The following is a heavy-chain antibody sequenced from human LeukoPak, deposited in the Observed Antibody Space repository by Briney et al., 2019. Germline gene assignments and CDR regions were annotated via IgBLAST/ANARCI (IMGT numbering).Heavy chain of an antibody. J-gene: IGHJ6*03. CDR1: GFTFSSYA. CDR2: ISGSGGST. CDR3: AKEGQQQITYYYYYMDV. V-gene: IGHV3-23*01. Sequence: LPGGSLRLSCAASGFTFSSYAMSWVRQVPGKGLEWVSAISGSGGSTYYADSVKGRFTISRDNSKNTLYLQMNSLRAEDTAVYYRAKEGQQQITYYYYYMDVWGKGTTVTVSS. D-gene: IGHD6-13*01.